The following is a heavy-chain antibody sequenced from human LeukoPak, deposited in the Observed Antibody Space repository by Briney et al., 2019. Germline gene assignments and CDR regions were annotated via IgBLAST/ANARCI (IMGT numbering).Heavy chain of an antibody. CDR1: GFTFSGYT. CDR2: ITNSGGKT. V-gene: IGHV3-64*04. CDR3: ARDAGSYGDYLYYFDY. Sequence: GGSLRLSCAASGFTFSGYTTHWVRQAPGKGLEYVSAITNSGGKTYYADSVKGRFTISRDNSKNTLYLQMNSLRAEDTAVYYCARDAGSYGDYLYYFDYWGQGTLVTVSS. D-gene: IGHD4-17*01. J-gene: IGHJ4*02.